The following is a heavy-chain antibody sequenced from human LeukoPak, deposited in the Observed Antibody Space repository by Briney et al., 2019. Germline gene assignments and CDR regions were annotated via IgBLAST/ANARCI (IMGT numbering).Heavy chain of an antibody. CDR1: GFPFNSHW. CDR3: AAAPNSKYFDY. J-gene: IGHJ4*02. Sequence: PGGSLRLSCAAAGFPFNSHWMSWVRQAPGKGLDWVANIKEDGSEKTYVESVKGRFTISRANAKNSVYLQMDSLRVEDTAVYYCAAAPNSKYFDYWGQGNLVTVS. D-gene: IGHD2-8*01. CDR2: IKEDGSEK. V-gene: IGHV3-7*01.